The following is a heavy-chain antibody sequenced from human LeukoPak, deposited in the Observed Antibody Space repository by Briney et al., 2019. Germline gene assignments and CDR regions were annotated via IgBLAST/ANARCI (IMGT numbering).Heavy chain of an antibody. CDR1: GFTFSSYG. D-gene: IGHD6-19*01. J-gene: IGHJ4*02. CDR3: ANGRYSSGQFFDY. Sequence: GGFLRLSCAASGFTFSSYGMHWVRQAPGKGLEWVAFIRYDGSNKYYADSVKGRFTISRDNSKNTLYLQMNSLRAEDTAVYYCANGRYSSGQFFDYWGQGTLVTVSS. V-gene: IGHV3-30*02. CDR2: IRYDGSNK.